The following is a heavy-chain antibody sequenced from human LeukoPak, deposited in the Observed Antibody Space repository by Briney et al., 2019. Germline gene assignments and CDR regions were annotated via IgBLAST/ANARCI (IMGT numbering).Heavy chain of an antibody. D-gene: IGHD3-22*01. Sequence: ASVKVSCKASGYTFTSYGISWVRQAPGQGLEWMGWISAYNGNTNYAQKLQGRVTMTTDTSTSTAYMELRSLRSDDKAVYYCASTYDSSGPNDYWGQGTLVTVSS. J-gene: IGHJ4*02. CDR3: ASTYDSSGPNDY. V-gene: IGHV1-18*01. CDR1: GYTFTSYG. CDR2: ISAYNGNT.